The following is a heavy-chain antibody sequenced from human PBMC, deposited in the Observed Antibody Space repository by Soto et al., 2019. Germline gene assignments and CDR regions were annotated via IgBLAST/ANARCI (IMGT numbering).Heavy chain of an antibody. CDR1: GGSISSSNW. D-gene: IGHD6-13*01. Sequence: PSETLSLTCAVSGGSISSSNWWSWVRQPPGKGLEWIGEIYHSGSTNYNPSLKSRVTISVDKSKNQFSLKLSSVTAADTAVYYCARGEAAGPYNWLDPWGQGTLVTVYS. CDR3: ARGEAAGPYNWLDP. CDR2: IYHSGST. V-gene: IGHV4-4*02. J-gene: IGHJ5*02.